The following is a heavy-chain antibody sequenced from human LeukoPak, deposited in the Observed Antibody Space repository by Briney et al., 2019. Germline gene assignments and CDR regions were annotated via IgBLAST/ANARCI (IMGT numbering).Heavy chain of an antibody. CDR3: ARVPTYYDFWSGYYTQPSASYYYGMDV. D-gene: IGHD3-3*01. V-gene: IGHV4-30-4*08. J-gene: IGHJ6*02. CDR2: IYYSGST. Sequence: SETLSLTCAVYGGSFSGYYWSWIRQPPGKGLEWIGYIYYSGSTYYNPSLKSRVTISVDTSKNQFSLKLSSVTAADTAVYYCARVPTYYDFWSGYYTQPSASYYYGMDVWGQGTTVTVSS. CDR1: GGSFSGYY.